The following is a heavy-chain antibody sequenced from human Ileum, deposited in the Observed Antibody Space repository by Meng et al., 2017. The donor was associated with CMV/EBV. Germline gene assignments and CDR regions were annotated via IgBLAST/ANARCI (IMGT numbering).Heavy chain of an antibody. V-gene: IGHV4-4*07. CDR3: ARGPGGFGDFNFDY. Sequence: VQLQEPGPGPVKPSETLSLPCTGSGYSITSFYWSWIRQPAGKALEWIGRIYHGGSTNYNPSLKSRVTLSVDTSKNQFSMRLTSVTAADTAVYYCARGPGGFGDFNFDYWGQGTLVTVSS. D-gene: IGHD3-16*01. CDR2: IYHGGST. CDR1: GYSITSFY. J-gene: IGHJ4*02.